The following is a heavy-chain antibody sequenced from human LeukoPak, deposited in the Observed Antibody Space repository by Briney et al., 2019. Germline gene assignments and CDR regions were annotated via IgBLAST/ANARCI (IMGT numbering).Heavy chain of an antibody. D-gene: IGHD3-22*01. J-gene: IGHJ4*02. CDR3: ARGFYYDSSGYNY. CDR1: GYTFTGYY. Sequence: ASVKVSCKVSGYTFTGYYMHWVRQAPGQRLEWMGWINPNSGGTNYAQKFQGRVTMTRDTSTSTAYMELRSLRSDDTAVYYCARGFYYDSSGYNYWGQGTLVTVSS. V-gene: IGHV1-2*02. CDR2: INPNSGGT.